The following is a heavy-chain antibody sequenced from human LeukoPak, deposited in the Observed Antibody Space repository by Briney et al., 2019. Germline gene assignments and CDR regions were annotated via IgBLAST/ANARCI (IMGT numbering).Heavy chain of an antibody. CDR3: ARDRLQFCDY. V-gene: IGHV3-21*01. Sequence: GGSLRLSCAASGFTFSSYSTNWVRQAPGKGLEWVSSISSSSSYIYYADSVKGRFTISRDNAKNSLYLQMNSLRAEDTAVYYCARDRLQFCDYWGQGALVTVSS. CDR1: GFTFSSYS. J-gene: IGHJ4*02. CDR2: ISSSSSYI. D-gene: IGHD4-11*01.